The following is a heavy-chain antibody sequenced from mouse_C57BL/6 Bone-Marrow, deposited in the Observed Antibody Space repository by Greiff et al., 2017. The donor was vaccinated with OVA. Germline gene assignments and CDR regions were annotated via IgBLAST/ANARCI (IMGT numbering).Heavy chain of an antibody. CDR1: GYSITSDY. J-gene: IGHJ4*01. V-gene: IGHV3-8*01. D-gene: IGHD2-3*01. CDR2: ISYSGST. CDR3: ARSPLLSSYYAMDY. Sequence: EVKLLESGPGLAKPSQTLSLTCSVTGYSITSDYWNWIRKFPGNKLEYMGYISYSGSTYYNPSLKSRISITRDTSTNQYYLLLISVTTDDPATYYCARSPLLSSYYAMDYWGQGTSVTVSS.